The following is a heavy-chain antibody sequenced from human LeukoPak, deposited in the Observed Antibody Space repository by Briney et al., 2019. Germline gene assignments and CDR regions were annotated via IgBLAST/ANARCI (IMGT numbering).Heavy chain of an antibody. J-gene: IGHJ4*02. D-gene: IGHD3-16*02. CDR2: INAGSGNT. CDR3: ARSDYVWGSYRGYYFDY. Sequence: ASVKVSCKASGYTFTSYAMHWVRQAPGQRLEWMGWINAGSGNTKYSQEFQGRVTITRDTSASTAYMELSSLRSEDMAVYYCARSDYVWGSYRGYYFDYWGQGTLVTVSS. CDR1: GYTFTSYA. V-gene: IGHV1-3*03.